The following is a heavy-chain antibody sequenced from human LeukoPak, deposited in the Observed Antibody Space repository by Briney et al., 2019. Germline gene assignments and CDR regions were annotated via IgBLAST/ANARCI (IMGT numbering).Heavy chain of an antibody. CDR2: INPSGGST. CDR3: ARVSPVLLWFGEPVGAFDI. D-gene: IGHD3-10*01. J-gene: IGHJ3*02. CDR1: GYTFTSYY. V-gene: IGHV1-46*01. Sequence: GASVKVSCKASGYTFTSYYMHWVRQAPGQGLEWMGIINPSGGSTSYAQKFQGRVTMTRDTSTSTVYMELSSLRSEDTAVYYCARVSPVLLWFGEPVGAFDIWGQGTMVTVSS.